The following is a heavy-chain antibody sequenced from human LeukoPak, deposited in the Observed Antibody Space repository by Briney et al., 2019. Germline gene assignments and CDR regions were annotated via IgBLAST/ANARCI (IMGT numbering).Heavy chain of an antibody. CDR3: ARDYDILTGYYSSDLYFDY. V-gene: IGHV1-2*02. D-gene: IGHD3-9*01. J-gene: IGHJ4*02. Sequence: GASVKVSCKASGYTFTGYYMHWVRQAPGQGLEWMGWINPNSGGTNYAQKFQGRVTMTRDTSISTAYMELSRLRSDDTAVYYCARDYDILTGYYSSDLYFDYWGLGTLVTVSS. CDR1: GYTFTGYY. CDR2: INPNSGGT.